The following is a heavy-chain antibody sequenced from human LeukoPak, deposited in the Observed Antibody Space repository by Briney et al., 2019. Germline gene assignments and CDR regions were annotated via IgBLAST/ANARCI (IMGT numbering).Heavy chain of an antibody. CDR3: ARGRREYQLPDAFDI. Sequence: PSETLSLTCTVSGGSISSGGYYWSWIRQPPGKGLEWIGYIYHSGSTYYNPSLKSRVTISVDRSKNQFSLKLSSVTAADTAVYYCARGRREYQLPDAFDIWGQGTMVTVSS. D-gene: IGHD2-2*01. V-gene: IGHV4-30-2*01. CDR1: GGSISSGGYY. CDR2: IYHSGST. J-gene: IGHJ3*02.